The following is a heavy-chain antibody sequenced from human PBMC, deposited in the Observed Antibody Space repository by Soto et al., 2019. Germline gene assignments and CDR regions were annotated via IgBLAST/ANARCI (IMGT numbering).Heavy chain of an antibody. V-gene: IGHV1-46*01. CDR3: ARRYCISTSCGYYYYGMDV. CDR2: INPSGGST. D-gene: IGHD2-2*01. CDR1: GYTFTSYY. J-gene: IGHJ6*02. Sequence: GASVKVSCKASGYTFTSYYMHWVRQAPGQGLEWMGIINPSGGSTSYAQKFQGRVTMTRDTSTSTVYMELSSLRSEDTAVYYCARRYCISTSCGYYYYGMDVWGQGTTVTVSS.